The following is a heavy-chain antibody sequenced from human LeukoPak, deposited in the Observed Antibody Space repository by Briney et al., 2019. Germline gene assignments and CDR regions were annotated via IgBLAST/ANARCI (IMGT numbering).Heavy chain of an antibody. Sequence: SETLSLTCTVSGGSIRSYYWSWIRQPLGKGLEWIGYIYYSGSTNYNPSLKSRVTISVDTSKNQFSLKLSSVTAADTAVDYCARVIEAAGTIYYYGMDVWGQGTTVTVSS. CDR3: ARVIEAAGTIYYYGMDV. J-gene: IGHJ6*02. V-gene: IGHV4-59*01. D-gene: IGHD6-13*01. CDR1: GGSIRSYY. CDR2: IYYSGST.